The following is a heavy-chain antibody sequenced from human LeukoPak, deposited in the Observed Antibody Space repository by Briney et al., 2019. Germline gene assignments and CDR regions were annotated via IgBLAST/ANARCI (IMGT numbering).Heavy chain of an antibody. V-gene: IGHV4-31*11. J-gene: IGHJ4*02. Sequence: PSETLSLTCAVYGGSFSGYYWSWIRQHPGKGLEWIGYIYYSGSTYYNPSLKSRVTISVDTSKNQFSLKLSSVTAADTAVYYCARDVGSQGFFDYWGQGTLVTVSS. CDR1: GGSFSGYY. CDR3: ARDVGSQGFFDY. D-gene: IGHD2-15*01. CDR2: IYYSGST.